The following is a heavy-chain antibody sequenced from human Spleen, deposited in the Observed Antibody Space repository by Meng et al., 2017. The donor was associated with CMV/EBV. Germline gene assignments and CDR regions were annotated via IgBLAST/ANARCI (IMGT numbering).Heavy chain of an antibody. Sequence: ASVKVSCKASGYGFTVFYMHWLRQAPGHGLEWMGWVSPSTGGSRIAQKFQGRVTMTRDVSINTAYMEVTGLTSGDTAVYYCARDALQLRHNWFDPWGQGTLVTVSS. CDR1: GYGFTVFY. V-gene: IGHV1-2*02. CDR2: VSPSTGGS. D-gene: IGHD6-13*01. CDR3: ARDALQLRHNWFDP. J-gene: IGHJ5*02.